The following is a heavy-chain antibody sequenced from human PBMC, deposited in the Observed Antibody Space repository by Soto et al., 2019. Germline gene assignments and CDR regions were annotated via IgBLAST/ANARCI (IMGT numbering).Heavy chain of an antibody. J-gene: IGHJ3*02. V-gene: IGHV3-23*01. D-gene: IGHD2-8*02. CDR2: ILVGGGT. Sequence: VGSLRLACAASGVSCRSLEVSGFRQAPGKGLEWVSTILVGGGTYYPDSVKGRFTISRDNSKNTLFLQMNSLTAGDTAVYYCAKATATGGGAFDICGQATVVTVSS. CDR3: AKATATGGGAFDI. CDR1: GVSCRSLE.